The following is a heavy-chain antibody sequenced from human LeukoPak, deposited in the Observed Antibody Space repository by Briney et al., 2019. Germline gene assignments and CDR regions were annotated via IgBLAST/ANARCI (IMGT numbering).Heavy chain of an antibody. CDR1: GDSISTSSSY. CDR3: ARVLETFEYYYYYYYMDV. J-gene: IGHJ6*03. V-gene: IGHV4-39*01. D-gene: IGHD3-3*02. Sequence: SETLSLTCSVSGDSISTSSSYWGWIRQPPGKGLEWIGSIYYSGSTYYNPSLRSRVTISVDTSRNQFSLKLSSVTAADTAVYYCARVLETFEYYYYYYYMDVWGKGTTVTISS. CDR2: IYYSGST.